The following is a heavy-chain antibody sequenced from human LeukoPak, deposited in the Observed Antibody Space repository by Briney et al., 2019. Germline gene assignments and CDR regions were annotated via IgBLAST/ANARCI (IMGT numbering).Heavy chain of an antibody. J-gene: IGHJ6*02. CDR1: GGTFSSYA. Sequence: SVKVSCKASGGTFSSYAISWVRQAPGQGLEWMGGIIPIFGTANYAQKFQGRVTITADESTSTAYMELSSLRSEDTAVYYCAREDGVGEYCSSTSCYYYGMDVWGQGTTVTVSS. CDR3: AREDGVGEYCSSTSCYYYGMDV. V-gene: IGHV1-69*13. D-gene: IGHD2-2*01. CDR2: IIPIFGTA.